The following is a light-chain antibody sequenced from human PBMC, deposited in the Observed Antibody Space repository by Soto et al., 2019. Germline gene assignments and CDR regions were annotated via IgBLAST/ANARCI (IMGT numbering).Light chain of an antibody. V-gene: IGKV1-33*01. J-gene: IGKJ4*01. CDR1: QDISNY. Sequence: DIQMTQSPSSLSASVGDIVTITCQASQDISNYLNWYQQKPGKAPKLLIYDASNLETGVPSRFSGSGSGTDFTFTISSLQPEDIATYYCQHYDNRPLTFGGGTKVDIK. CDR2: DAS. CDR3: QHYDNRPLT.